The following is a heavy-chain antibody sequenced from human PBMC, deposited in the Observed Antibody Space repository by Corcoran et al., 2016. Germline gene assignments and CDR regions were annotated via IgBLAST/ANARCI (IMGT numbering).Heavy chain of an antibody. D-gene: IGHD3-9*01. CDR1: GFTFSSYR. CDR3: ARYMYDNTAREA. Sequence: EVQLVESGGGLVKPGGSLRLSCAASGFTFSSYRMNWVRQAPGKGLEWVSSISSSSSYIYYADSVKGRFTIYRDNAKNSLYLQMNSLRAEDTAVYDWARYMYDNTAREALGQGTLVTVSS. J-gene: IGHJ5*02. V-gene: IGHV3-21*01. CDR2: ISSSSSYI.